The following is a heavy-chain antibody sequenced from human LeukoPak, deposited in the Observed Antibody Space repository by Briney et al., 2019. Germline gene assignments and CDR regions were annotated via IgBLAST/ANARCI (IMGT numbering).Heavy chain of an antibody. Sequence: ASVKVSCKASGSTFTSYGISWVRQAPGQGLEWMPWISAYNGNTNYAQKLQGRVTMTTDTSTSTAYMELRSMRSDDTAVYYCARDLAVAGTNWFDPWGQGTLVTVSS. D-gene: IGHD6-19*01. V-gene: IGHV1-18*01. CDR2: ISAYNGNT. J-gene: IGHJ5*02. CDR3: ARDLAVAGTNWFDP. CDR1: GSTFTSYG.